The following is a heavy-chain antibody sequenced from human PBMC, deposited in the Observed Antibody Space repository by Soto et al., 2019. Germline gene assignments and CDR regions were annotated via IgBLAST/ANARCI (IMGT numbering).Heavy chain of an antibody. CDR3: ARVGLGYWGFLDY. CDR1: GGSFSGYY. V-gene: IGHV4-34*01. D-gene: IGHD7-27*01. Sequence: SETLSLTCAVYGGSFSGYYWSWIRQPPGKGLEWIGEINHSGSTNYNPSLKSRVTISVDTSKNQFSLKLSSVTAADTAVYYCARVGLGYWGFLDYWGQGTLVTVSS. CDR2: INHSGST. J-gene: IGHJ4*02.